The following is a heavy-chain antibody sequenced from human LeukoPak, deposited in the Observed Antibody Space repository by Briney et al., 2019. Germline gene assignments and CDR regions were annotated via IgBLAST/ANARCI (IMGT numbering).Heavy chain of an antibody. J-gene: IGHJ4*02. CDR1: GFTFNSNG. CDR2: IWYDGSNK. V-gene: IGHV3-33*01. Sequence: GRSLRLSCAASGFTFNSNGIHWVRQAPDKGLEWVAFIWYDGSNKYYADSVKGRFTISRDNSKNTLYLQMNSLRAEDTAVYYCARARTTRGFDYWGQGTLVTVSS. D-gene: IGHD4-17*01. CDR3: ARARTTRGFDY.